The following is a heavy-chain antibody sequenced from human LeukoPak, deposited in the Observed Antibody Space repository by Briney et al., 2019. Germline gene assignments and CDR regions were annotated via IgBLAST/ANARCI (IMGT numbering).Heavy chain of an antibody. J-gene: IGHJ3*02. V-gene: IGHV3-23*01. CDR2: ISGSGGST. D-gene: IGHD6-13*01. CDR3: AKGRVAAAGRGVAFDI. Sequence: PGGSLRLSCAASGFTFSNYAMNWVRQAPGKGLEWVSAISGSGGSTYYADSVKGRFTISRDNSKNTLYLQMNGLRAEDTAVYYCAKGRVAAAGRGVAFDIWGQGTMVTVSS. CDR1: GFTFSNYA.